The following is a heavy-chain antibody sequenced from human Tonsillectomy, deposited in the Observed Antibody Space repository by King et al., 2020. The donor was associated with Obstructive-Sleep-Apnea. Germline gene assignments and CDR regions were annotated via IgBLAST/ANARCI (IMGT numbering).Heavy chain of an antibody. CDR1: GGSINSSSYF. CDR2: IDYTGSP. CDR3: AARYFDWSSQTFYGLNV. D-gene: IGHD3-9*01. J-gene: IGHJ6*02. V-gene: IGHV4-39*02. Sequence: LQLQESGPGLVRPSDTLSLVCSVSGGSINSSSYFWGWGRQPPGKGLEWIGGIDYTGSPDYNPSLRSRLVISIDTAKNHFSLMLTSVTAADTALYYCAARYFDWSSQTFYGLNVWGQGTTVTVSS.